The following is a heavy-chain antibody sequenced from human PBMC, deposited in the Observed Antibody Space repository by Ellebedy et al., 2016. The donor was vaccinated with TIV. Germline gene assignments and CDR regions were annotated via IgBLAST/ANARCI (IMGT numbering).Heavy chain of an antibody. CDR1: GFTFSSYE. CDR2: INHSGST. D-gene: IGHD3-22*01. Sequence: GSLRLSCAASGFTFSSYEMNWVRQPPGKGLEWIGEINHSGSTNYNPSLKSRVTVSVDTSKNQFSLKLSSVTAADTAVYYCARGHYYDSSAVSYWGQGTLVTVSS. J-gene: IGHJ4*02. V-gene: IGHV4-34*01. CDR3: ARGHYYDSSAVSY.